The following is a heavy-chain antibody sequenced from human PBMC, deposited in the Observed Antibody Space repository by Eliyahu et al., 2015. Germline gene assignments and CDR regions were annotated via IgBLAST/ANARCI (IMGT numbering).Heavy chain of an antibody. D-gene: IGHD5-12*01. V-gene: IGHV3-7*01. J-gene: IGHJ4*02. Sequence: QPGGSLRLSCVASGFAFSSYWMNWVRQVPGKGLEWVASIKGDGSETHYVEALKGRITISRDNAKNSLYLQMNSLRAEDTAVYFCAGDPGYGGFEVYFDHWGQGTLVTVSS. CDR3: AGDPGYGGFEVYFDH. CDR2: IKGDGSET. CDR1: GFAFSSYW.